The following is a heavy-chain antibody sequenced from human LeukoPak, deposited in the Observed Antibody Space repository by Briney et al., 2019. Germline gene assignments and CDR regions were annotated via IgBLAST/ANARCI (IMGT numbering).Heavy chain of an antibody. D-gene: IGHD5-24*01. CDR3: AREVAERWLQLYYFDY. V-gene: IGHV4-59*01. Sequence: SETLSLTCTVSGGSISSYYWSWIRQPPGKGLEWIGYIYHSGSTNYNPSLKSRVTISVDTSKNQFSLKLSSVTAADTAVYYRAREVAERWLQLYYFDYWGQGTLVTVSS. J-gene: IGHJ4*02. CDR2: IYHSGST. CDR1: GGSISSYY.